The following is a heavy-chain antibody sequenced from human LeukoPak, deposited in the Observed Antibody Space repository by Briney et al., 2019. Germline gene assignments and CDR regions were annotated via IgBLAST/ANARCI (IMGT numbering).Heavy chain of an antibody. D-gene: IGHD2-15*01. CDR3: ANWEVVGAATPPYFHH. Sequence: PGGSLRLSCAASGFTFSSYWMHWVRQVPGKGLVWVSRINSDGSSTKYVDSVKGRFTISRDNAKNTLYLQMNSLRVEDTAVYYCANWEVVGAATPPYFHHWGQGTLVTVSS. CDR2: INSDGSST. V-gene: IGHV3-74*03. J-gene: IGHJ1*01. CDR1: GFTFSSYW.